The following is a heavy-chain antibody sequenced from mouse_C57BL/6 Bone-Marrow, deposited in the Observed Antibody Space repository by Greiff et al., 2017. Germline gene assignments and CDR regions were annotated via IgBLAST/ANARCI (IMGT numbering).Heavy chain of an antibody. V-gene: IGHV1-58*01. J-gene: IGHJ3*01. CDR3: VLIYYGNGAWFAY. D-gene: IGHD2-1*01. Sequence: VQLQQSGAELVRPGSSVKMSCKTSGYTFTSYGINWVKQRPGQGLEWIGYIYIGNGYTAYNEKFKGKATLTSDTSSSTAYMPLRSLTSEDSAIYFCVLIYYGNGAWFAYWGQGTLVTVSA. CDR2: IYIGNGYT. CDR1: GYTFTSYG.